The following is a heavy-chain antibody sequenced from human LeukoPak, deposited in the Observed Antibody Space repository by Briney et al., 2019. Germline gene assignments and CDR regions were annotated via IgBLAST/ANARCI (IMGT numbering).Heavy chain of an antibody. J-gene: IGHJ4*02. Sequence: GGSLRLSCAASGFTFSSYAMSWVRRAPGKGLEWVSAISGSGGSTYYADSVKGRFTISRDNSKNTLYLQMNSLRAEDTAVYYCANYYDSSGYIDYWGQGTLVTVSS. D-gene: IGHD3-22*01. CDR2: ISGSGGST. CDR1: GFTFSSYA. V-gene: IGHV3-23*01. CDR3: ANYYDSSGYIDY.